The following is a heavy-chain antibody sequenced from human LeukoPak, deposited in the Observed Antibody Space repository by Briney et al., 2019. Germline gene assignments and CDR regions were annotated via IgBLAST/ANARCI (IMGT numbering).Heavy chain of an antibody. CDR1: GGSISSAY. CDR2: IYGSGST. J-gene: IGHJ4*02. Sequence: SETLSLTCTVSGGSISSAYWSWIRQPPGKGLEWIGYIYGSGSTNYNPSLKSRVTISVDTSKNLFSLKLSSVTAADTAVYYCARLQCTGSYYPDYWGQGILVTVSS. D-gene: IGHD1-26*01. V-gene: IGHV4-59*08. CDR3: ARLQCTGSYYPDY.